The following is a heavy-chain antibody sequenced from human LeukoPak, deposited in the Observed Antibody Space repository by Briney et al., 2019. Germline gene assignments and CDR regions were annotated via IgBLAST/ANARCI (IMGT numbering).Heavy chain of an antibody. V-gene: IGHV6-1*01. J-gene: IGHJ6*02. Sequence: SQTLSLTCAISGDSVSSISVAWNWIRQSPSRGLEWLGRTYYRSKWYNEYAVSVKGRININPDPSKNQFSLQLNSVTPEDTAVYYCALARSEYHYGMDVWGQGATVTGSS. CDR2: TYYRSKWYN. CDR1: GDSVSSISVA. CDR3: ALARSEYHYGMDV.